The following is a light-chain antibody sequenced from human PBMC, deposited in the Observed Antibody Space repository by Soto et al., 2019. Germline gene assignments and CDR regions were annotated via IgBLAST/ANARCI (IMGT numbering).Light chain of an antibody. V-gene: IGLV4-60*03. CDR2: LEGSGNY. CDR1: SGHSSYI. Sequence: QSVLTQSSSASASLGSSVKLSCTLSSGHSSYIIAWHQQQPGKAPRCLMKLEGSGNYNKGSGVPDRFSGSSSGADRYLSISNLQSEDEADYYCETWDINTRVFGGGTKLTVL. CDR3: ETWDINTRV. J-gene: IGLJ3*02.